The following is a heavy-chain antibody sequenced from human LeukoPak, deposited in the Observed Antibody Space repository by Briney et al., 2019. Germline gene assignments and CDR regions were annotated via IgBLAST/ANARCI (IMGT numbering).Heavy chain of an antibody. CDR1: GYTFTRYA. V-gene: IGHV7-4-1*02. J-gene: IGHJ4*02. D-gene: IGHD3-16*01. CDR3: ARHDNDDDFDY. CDR2: INMYTANP. Sequence: ASVRVSCKASGYTFTRYAINWLRQAPGQGLEWMGWINMYTANPAYAQGFTERFVFSLDTSVTTAYLQISNLKAEDTAVYYCARHDNDDDFDYWGQGTLVTVSS.